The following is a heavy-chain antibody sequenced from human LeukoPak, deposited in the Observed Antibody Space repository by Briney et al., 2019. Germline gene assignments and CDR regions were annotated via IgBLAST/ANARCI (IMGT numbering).Heavy chain of an antibody. D-gene: IGHD3-3*01. CDR3: AMRKSRSGYYFDY. Sequence: PGGSLRLSCAASGFTFSSYAMSWVRQAPGKGLEWVSAISGSGGSTYYADSVKGRFTISRDNSKNTLYLQMNSLRAEDTAVYYCAMRKSRSGYYFDYWGQGTLVTVSS. J-gene: IGHJ4*02. V-gene: IGHV3-23*01. CDR2: ISGSGGST. CDR1: GFTFSSYA.